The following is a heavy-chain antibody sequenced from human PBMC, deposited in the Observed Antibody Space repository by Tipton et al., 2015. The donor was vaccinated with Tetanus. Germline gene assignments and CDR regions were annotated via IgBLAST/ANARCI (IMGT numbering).Heavy chain of an antibody. CDR1: GVSISGGRYY. D-gene: IGHD1-26*01. Sequence: TLSLTCTVSGVSISGGRYYWSWIRQRPGKGLEWIGDIYSSGSTYTDPSLKGRVTISVDTSKNQFSLRLNSVTAADPAVYYCARDQARGARGWNYFAFWGLGTLVTVSS. J-gene: IGHJ4*02. V-gene: IGHV4-31*03. CDR3: ARDQARGARGWNYFAF. CDR2: IYSSGST.